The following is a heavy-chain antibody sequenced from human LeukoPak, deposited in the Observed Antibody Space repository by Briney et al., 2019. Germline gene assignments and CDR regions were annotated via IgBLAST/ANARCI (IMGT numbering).Heavy chain of an antibody. V-gene: IGHV3-23*01. CDR2: ISASGAGT. CDR1: GFIFRSFA. Sequence: GGYLRLSCEASGFIFRSFALSWVRQAPGKEPEWVAAISASGAGTYYADSVKGRFTISRDNSKNTLYLQMNSLRAEDTAVYYCAKGYCYSTSCPFDYWGQGTLVTVSS. J-gene: IGHJ4*02. D-gene: IGHD2-2*01. CDR3: AKGYCYSTSCPFDY.